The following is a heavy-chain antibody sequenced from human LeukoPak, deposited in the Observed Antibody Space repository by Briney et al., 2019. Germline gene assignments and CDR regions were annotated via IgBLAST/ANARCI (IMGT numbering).Heavy chain of an antibody. CDR2: IYYSGST. CDR3: ARHETGTTFSWFDP. CDR1: GDSMTTYY. J-gene: IGHJ5*02. Sequence: SETLSLTCSVSGDSMTTYYWSWIRQPPGKGLEWIGSIYYSGSTYYNPSLKSRVTISVDTSKNQFSLKLSSVTAADTAVYYCARHETGTTFSWFDPWGQGTLVTVSS. D-gene: IGHD1-7*01. V-gene: IGHV4-59*08.